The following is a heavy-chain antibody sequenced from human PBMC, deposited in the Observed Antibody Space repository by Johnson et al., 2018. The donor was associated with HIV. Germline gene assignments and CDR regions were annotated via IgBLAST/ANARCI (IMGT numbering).Heavy chain of an antibody. J-gene: IGHJ3*02. Sequence: VLLVESGGGLVKPGGSLRLSCAASGFTFSNAWMSWVRQAPGKGLEWVSGINWHGGSTGYADSVKGRLTISRDHAKNSLYLQMNSLRAEDTALYYCARGGDIVLVVYAMGHDAFDIWGQGTMVTVSS. CDR2: INWHGGST. V-gene: IGHV3-20*04. D-gene: IGHD2-8*02. CDR3: ARGGDIVLVVYAMGHDAFDI. CDR1: GFTFSNAW.